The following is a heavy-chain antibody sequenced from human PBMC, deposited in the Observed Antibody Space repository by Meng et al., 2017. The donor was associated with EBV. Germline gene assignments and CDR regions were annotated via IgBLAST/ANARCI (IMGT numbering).Heavy chain of an antibody. CDR1: GFSPSIRGVG. V-gene: IGHV2-5*02. D-gene: IGHD6-6*01. CDR2: IYWDDDK. CDR3: AHIIAARPFDY. J-gene: IGHJ4*02. Sequence: QIPFNAYVPTVVKPTQTLTLTCTLSGFSPSIRGVGVGWIRQPPGKALEWLALIYWDDDKRYSPSLKSRLTITKDTSKNQVVLTMTNMDPVDAATYYCAHIIAARPFDYWGQGTLVTVSS.